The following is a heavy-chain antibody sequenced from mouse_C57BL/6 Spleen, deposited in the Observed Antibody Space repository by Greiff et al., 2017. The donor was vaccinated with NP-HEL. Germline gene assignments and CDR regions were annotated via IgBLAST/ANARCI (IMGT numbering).Heavy chain of an antibody. Sequence: EVQLVESGGDLVKPGGSLKLSCAASGFTFSSYGMSWVRQTPDKRLEWVATISSGGSYTYYPDSVKGRFTISRDNAKNTLYLQMSSLKSEDTAMYYCARRGLRRGDAMDYWGQGTSVTVSS. CDR1: GFTFSSYG. CDR3: ARRGLRRGDAMDY. D-gene: IGHD2-4*01. CDR2: ISSGGSYT. V-gene: IGHV5-6*01. J-gene: IGHJ4*01.